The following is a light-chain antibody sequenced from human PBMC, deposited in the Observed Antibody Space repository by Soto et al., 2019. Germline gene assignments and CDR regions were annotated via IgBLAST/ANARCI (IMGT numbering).Light chain of an antibody. CDR1: QSINSK. Sequence: ETVMTQSPATLSLSSGEKATPSCXASQSINSKLVWYQQKPGQAPRFLIYGASTRATDIPARFRGSGSGTEFTLTIDSLQSEDFAVYYCQQYNDWPPAFGGGTKVDIK. CDR3: QQYNDWPPA. CDR2: GAS. J-gene: IGKJ4*01. V-gene: IGKV3-15*01.